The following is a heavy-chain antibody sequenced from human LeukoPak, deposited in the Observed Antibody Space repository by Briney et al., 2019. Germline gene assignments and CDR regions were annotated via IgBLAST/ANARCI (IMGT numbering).Heavy chain of an antibody. CDR1: GFTLSSYW. Sequence: GGSLRLSCAASGFTLSSYWMSWVRQAPGKGLEWVANIKYDGSEIHYVDSVEGRFTISRDMAKNSVNLQMNGLRAEDTAVYYCARDIAAAGLFFDSWGQGTLVTVSS. CDR3: ARDIAAAGLFFDS. CDR2: IKYDGSEI. D-gene: IGHD6-13*01. V-gene: IGHV3-7*01. J-gene: IGHJ4*02.